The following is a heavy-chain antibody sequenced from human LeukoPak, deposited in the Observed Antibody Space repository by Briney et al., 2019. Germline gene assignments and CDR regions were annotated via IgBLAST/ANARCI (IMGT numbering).Heavy chain of an antibody. CDR2: TYYRSKWYN. CDR3: ARAPMVRGVIINYFDY. D-gene: IGHD3-10*01. Sequence: SQTLSLTCAISGDSVSSNGAAWNWIRQSPSRGLEWLGRTYYRSKWYNDYAVSVKSRITINPDTSKNQFSLQLNSVTPEDTAVYYCARAPMVRGVIINYFDYWGQGTLVTVSS. CDR1: GDSVSSNGAA. V-gene: IGHV6-1*01. J-gene: IGHJ4*02.